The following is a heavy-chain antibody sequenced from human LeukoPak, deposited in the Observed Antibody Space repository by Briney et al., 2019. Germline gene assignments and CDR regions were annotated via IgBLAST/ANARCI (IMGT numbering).Heavy chain of an antibody. D-gene: IGHD2-2*01. J-gene: IGHJ4*02. V-gene: IGHV1-46*01. CDR1: GYTFTSNY. CDR2: INPSAGST. CDR3: ARESSSTSCPY. Sequence: ASVKVSCKASGYTFTSNYMHWVRQAPGQGLEWMGIINPSAGSTSYAQKFHGRVTMTRDTSTSTVYMELGSLRSEDTAVYFCARESSSTSCPYWGQGTLVTVSS.